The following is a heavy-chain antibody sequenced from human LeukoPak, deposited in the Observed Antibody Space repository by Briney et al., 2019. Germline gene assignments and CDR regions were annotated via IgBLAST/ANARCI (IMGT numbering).Heavy chain of an antibody. D-gene: IGHD3-22*01. CDR3: ARDGQPGYYYDSSGYSPRGWFDP. Sequence: SETLSLTCTVSGGSISSYYWSWIRQPAGKGLEWIGRIYTSGSTNYNPSLKSRVTMSVDTSKNQFSLKLSSVTAADTAVYCCARDGQPGYYYDSSGYSPRGWFDPWGQGTLVTVSS. CDR2: IYTSGST. J-gene: IGHJ5*02. CDR1: GGSISSYY. V-gene: IGHV4-4*07.